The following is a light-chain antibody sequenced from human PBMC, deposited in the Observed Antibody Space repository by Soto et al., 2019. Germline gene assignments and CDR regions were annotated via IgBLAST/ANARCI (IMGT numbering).Light chain of an antibody. CDR1: SIDVGGYNY. V-gene: IGLV2-8*01. Sequence: QSALTQPPSTSGSRGQSVTISCTGTSIDVGGYNYVSWYQQHPGKAPKLMIYELSKRPSGVPDRFSGSKSGNTASLTVSGLQPEDEADYYCSSYAGSNNLGVFGGGTKLTVL. CDR2: ELS. J-gene: IGLJ3*02. CDR3: SSYAGSNNLGV.